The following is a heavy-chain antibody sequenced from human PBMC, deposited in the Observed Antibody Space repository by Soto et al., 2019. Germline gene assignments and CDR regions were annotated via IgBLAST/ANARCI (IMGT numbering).Heavy chain of an antibody. V-gene: IGHV3-30-3*01. CDR1: GFTFSSYA. CDR3: ASDCSSTSCYSY. Sequence: QVQLVESGGGVVQPGRSLRLSCAASGFTFSSYAMHWVRQAPGKGLEWVAVISYDGSNKYYADSVKGRFTISRDNSKNTLYLQMNSLRAEDTAVYYCASDCSSTSCYSYWGQGTLVTVSS. J-gene: IGHJ4*02. D-gene: IGHD2-2*02. CDR2: ISYDGSNK.